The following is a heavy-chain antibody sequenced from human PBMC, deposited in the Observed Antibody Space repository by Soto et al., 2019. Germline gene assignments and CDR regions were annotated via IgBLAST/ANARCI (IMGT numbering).Heavy chain of an antibody. V-gene: IGHV3-74*01. CDR3: ARDRYDFWSGYLNVWFDP. Sequence: GGSLRLSCAASGFTFSSYWMHWVRQAPGKGLVWVSRINSDGSSTSYADSVKGRFTISRDNAKNTLYLQMNSLRAEDTAVYYCARDRYDFWSGYLNVWFDPWGQGTLVTVSS. J-gene: IGHJ5*02. CDR1: GFTFSSYW. D-gene: IGHD3-3*01. CDR2: INSDGSST.